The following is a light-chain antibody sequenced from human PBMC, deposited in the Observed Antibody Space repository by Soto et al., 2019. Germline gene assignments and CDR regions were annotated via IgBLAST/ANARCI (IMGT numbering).Light chain of an antibody. V-gene: IGKV3D-15*01. CDR1: QSISTN. CDR2: GAS. Sequence: EIVMTQSPATLSVSPRERATLSCRASQSISTNFAWYQQRPGQAPRLLIYGASTRATGIPARFSGSASGTYFPLTISSLQSEDFAVYYCQQYNNWRTFGQGTKVDIK. CDR3: QQYNNWRT. J-gene: IGKJ1*01.